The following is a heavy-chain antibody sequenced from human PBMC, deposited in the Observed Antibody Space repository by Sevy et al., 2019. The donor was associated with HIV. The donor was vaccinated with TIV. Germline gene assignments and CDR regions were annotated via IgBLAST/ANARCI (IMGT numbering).Heavy chain of an antibody. Sequence: ASVKVSCKASGGTFSSYAISWVRQAPGQGLEWMGGIIPIFGTANYAQKFQGRVTITADESTSTAYMGLSSLRSEDTAVCYCARSRGPASPLPFWSGGSCYSRAYYYYYGMDVWGQGTTVTVSS. CDR1: GGTFSSYA. CDR2: IIPIFGTA. J-gene: IGHJ6*02. V-gene: IGHV1-69*13. CDR3: ARSRGPASPLPFWSGGSCYSRAYYYYYGMDV. D-gene: IGHD2-15*01.